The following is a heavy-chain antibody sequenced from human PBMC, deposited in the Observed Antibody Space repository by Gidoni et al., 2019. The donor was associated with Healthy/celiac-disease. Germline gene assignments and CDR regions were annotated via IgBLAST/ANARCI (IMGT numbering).Heavy chain of an antibody. V-gene: IGHV4-39*02. J-gene: IGHJ4*02. D-gene: IGHD3-3*01. CDR2: IYYSGST. Sequence: QLQLQESGPGLVKPSETLSLTCTVSGGSISSSSYYWGWIRQPPGKGLEWIGSIYYSGSTYYNPSLKSRVTISVDTSKNQFSLKLSSVTAADTAVYYCARDYDFWSDAFDYWGQGTLVTVSS. CDR3: ARDYDFWSDAFDY. CDR1: GGSISSSSYY.